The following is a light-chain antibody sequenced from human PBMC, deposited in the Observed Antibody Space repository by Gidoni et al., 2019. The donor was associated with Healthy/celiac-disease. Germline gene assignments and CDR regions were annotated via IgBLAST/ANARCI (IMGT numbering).Light chain of an antibody. Sequence: EIVLTQSPGTLSLSPGERATLSCRASQSVSSSYLAWYQQKPGQAPRLLIDGASSRATGIPDRFSGSGSGTDFTLTISRLEPEDFAVYYCQQYGRYTFGQGTKLEIK. CDR3: QQYGRYT. J-gene: IGKJ2*01. CDR1: QSVSSSY. CDR2: GAS. V-gene: IGKV3-20*01.